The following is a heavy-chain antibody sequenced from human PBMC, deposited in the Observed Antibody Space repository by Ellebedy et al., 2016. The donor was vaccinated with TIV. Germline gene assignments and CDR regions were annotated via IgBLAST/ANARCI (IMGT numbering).Heavy chain of an antibody. V-gene: IGHV3-23*01. CDR3: AKDQVGEDGRWVFDI. CDR1: GFTFSSYA. J-gene: IGHJ3*02. D-gene: IGHD3-16*01. CDR2: IFAGGNKI. Sequence: PGGSLRLSCAASGFTFSSYAMAWVRQTPGKGLEWVSAIFAGGNKIYYAESVKGRFTISRDNSKNTLVLQMNSLRAEDTAIYYCAKDQVGEDGRWVFDIWGQGTMVTVSS.